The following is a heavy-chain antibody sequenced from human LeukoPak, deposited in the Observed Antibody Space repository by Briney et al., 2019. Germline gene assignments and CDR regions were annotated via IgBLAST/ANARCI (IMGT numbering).Heavy chain of an antibody. D-gene: IGHD3-3*01. CDR2: INAYNGNT. J-gene: IGHJ4*02. CDR1: GYTFTSYG. V-gene: IGHV1-18*01. Sequence: ASVKVSFKASGYTFTSYGISWVRQAPGQGLEWMGWINAYNGNTNYAQKLQFRVTMTTDTSTSTAYMELRSLRSDDTAVYYCARVSPYYDFWSGYYTAYWGQGTLVTVSS. CDR3: ARVSPYYDFWSGYYTAY.